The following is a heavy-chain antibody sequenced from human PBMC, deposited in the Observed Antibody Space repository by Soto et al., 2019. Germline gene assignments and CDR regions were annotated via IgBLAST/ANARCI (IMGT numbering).Heavy chain of an antibody. V-gene: IGHV4-59*12. J-gene: IGHJ3*02. CDR2: IHFSGRS. Sequence: SETLSLTCTVSGGSISGYYWSWIRQPPGKGLEWIGYIHFSGRSKYSPSLSSRVTISVETSKNQFSLRLSYVTAADTAVYYCARDRLRGYGAFYIWGQGTMVTVSS. D-gene: IGHD5-12*01. CDR3: ARDRLRGYGAFYI. CDR1: GGSISGYY.